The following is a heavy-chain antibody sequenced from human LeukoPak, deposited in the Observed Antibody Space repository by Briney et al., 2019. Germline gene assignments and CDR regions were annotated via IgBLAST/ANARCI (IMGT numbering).Heavy chain of an antibody. CDR3: AKGSRLREGGSYRF. CDR2: VIPIFGSA. V-gene: IGHV1-69*06. CDR1: GGIFSSYA. Sequence: SVQVPCKPSGGIFSSYAINWVRQAPAQGLTWMGRVIPIFGSANYAQKYQGRVTINADKSPRAAYMELSSLRSEDTAVYYCAKGSRLREGGSYRFWGQGTVVTVSS. J-gene: IGHJ4*02. D-gene: IGHD3-16*02.